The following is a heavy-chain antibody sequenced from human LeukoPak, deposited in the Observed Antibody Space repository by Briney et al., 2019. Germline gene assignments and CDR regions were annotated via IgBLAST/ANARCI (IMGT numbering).Heavy chain of an antibody. CDR1: GFTFSSYA. Sequence: GRSLRLSCAASGFTFSSYAMHWVRQAPGKGLEWVAVISYDGSNKYYADSVKGRFTISRDNSKNTLYLQMNSLRAEDTAVYYCARGEGGFDYWGQGTLVTVSS. V-gene: IGHV3-30-3*01. J-gene: IGHJ4*02. CDR2: ISYDGSNK. D-gene: IGHD1-26*01. CDR3: ARGEGGFDY.